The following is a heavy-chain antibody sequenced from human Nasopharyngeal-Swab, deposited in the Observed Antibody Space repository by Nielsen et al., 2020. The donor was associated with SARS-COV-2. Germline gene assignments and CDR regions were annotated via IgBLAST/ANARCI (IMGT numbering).Heavy chain of an antibody. CDR2: VNTRSGSA. CDR3: ARTPFGSGRAGD. D-gene: IGHD6-19*01. V-gene: IGHV7-4-1*02. CDR1: GCSFNTYT. Sequence: ASVKVSCKASGCSFNTYTISWVRQAPGQGLEYMGWVNTRSGSARYAQAFTGRFVFSSDPSVTTAYMEISDLKAGDTGVYFCARTPFGSGRAGDWGQGTLVTVSS. J-gene: IGHJ4*02.